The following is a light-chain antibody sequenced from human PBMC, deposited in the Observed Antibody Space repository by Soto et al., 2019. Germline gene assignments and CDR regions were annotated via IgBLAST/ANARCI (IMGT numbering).Light chain of an antibody. CDR3: CTHAGFSSVV. Sequence: QPALTQPASLSGSPGQSITISCTGTSRDVGGYNLVSWYQQHPGRIPKLIIYEGSKRPSGVSYRFFASKSGNTASLTISGLQPEDDADYYCCTHAGFSSVVLGYGTKVT. V-gene: IGLV2-23*03. J-gene: IGLJ1*01. CDR2: EGS. CDR1: SRDVGGYNL.